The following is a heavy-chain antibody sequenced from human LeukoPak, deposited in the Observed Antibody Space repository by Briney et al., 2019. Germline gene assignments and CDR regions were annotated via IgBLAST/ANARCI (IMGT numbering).Heavy chain of an antibody. CDR1: GGTFSSYA. D-gene: IGHD6-13*01. Sequence: GSSVKVSCKASGGTFSSYAISWVRQAPGQGLEWMGWISAYNGNTNYAQKLQGRVTMTTDTSTSTAYMELRSLRSDDTAVYYCNAAAGKRGVDYWGQGTLVTVSS. J-gene: IGHJ4*02. V-gene: IGHV1-18*01. CDR2: ISAYNGNT. CDR3: NAAAGKRGVDY.